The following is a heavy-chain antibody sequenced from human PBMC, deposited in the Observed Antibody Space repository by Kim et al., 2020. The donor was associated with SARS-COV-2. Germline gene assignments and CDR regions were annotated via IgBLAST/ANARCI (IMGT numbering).Heavy chain of an antibody. CDR1: GFTFSSYG. V-gene: IGHV3-33*01. J-gene: IGHJ5*02. Sequence: GGSLRLSCAASGFTFSSYGMHWVRQAPGKGLEWVEVIWYDGSNKYYADSVKGRFTISRDNSKNTLYLQMNSLRAEDTAVYYCARGRRVAARLGNWFDPWGQGTLVTVSS. CDR2: IWYDGSNK. CDR3: ARGRRVAARLGNWFDP. D-gene: IGHD6-6*01.